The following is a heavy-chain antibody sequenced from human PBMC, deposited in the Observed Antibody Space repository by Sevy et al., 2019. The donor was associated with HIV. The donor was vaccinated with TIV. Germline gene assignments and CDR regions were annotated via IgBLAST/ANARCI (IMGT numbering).Heavy chain of an antibody. D-gene: IGHD3-10*01. V-gene: IGHV3-15*01. CDR1: GFTFSNDW. CDR2: IKSKTDGGTK. J-gene: IGHJ4*02. Sequence: GGSLRLSCAASGFTFSNDWMSWVRQAPGKGLEWVGRIKSKTDGGTKDYAATVKGRLTISRDDSKNTLYLQMNSLKTEDSAVYYCATDSINRGLPALLDYWGQGTLVTVSS. CDR3: ATDSINRGLPALLDY.